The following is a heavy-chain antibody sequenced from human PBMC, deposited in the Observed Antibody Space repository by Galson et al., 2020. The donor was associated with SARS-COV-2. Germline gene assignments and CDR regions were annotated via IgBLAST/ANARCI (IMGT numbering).Heavy chain of an antibody. CDR3: TTFEEWELLYYFDY. V-gene: IGHV3-15*01. D-gene: IGHD1-26*01. Sequence: GESLKISCAASGFSFNNAWMSWVRQAPGKGLEWVGRIKTKTDGGTTDYVAPVKGRFTISRDDSKNTLYLQMNSLKTEDTAVYYCTTFEEWELLYYFDYWGQGTLVTVSS. J-gene: IGHJ4*02. CDR2: IKTKTDGGTT. CDR1: GFSFNNAW.